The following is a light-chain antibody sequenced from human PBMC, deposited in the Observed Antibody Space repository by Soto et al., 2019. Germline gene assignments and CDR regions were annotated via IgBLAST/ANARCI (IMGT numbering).Light chain of an antibody. Sequence: EIVLTQSPATLSLSPGERATLSCRASQSVGSSLAWYQQRPGQAPRLLIYGASSRATGIPDRFSGSGSGTDFTLTISRLEPEDFAVYYCQQYVTSPWAFGQGTKVDIK. CDR1: QSVGSS. J-gene: IGKJ1*01. CDR2: GAS. CDR3: QQYVTSPWA. V-gene: IGKV3-20*01.